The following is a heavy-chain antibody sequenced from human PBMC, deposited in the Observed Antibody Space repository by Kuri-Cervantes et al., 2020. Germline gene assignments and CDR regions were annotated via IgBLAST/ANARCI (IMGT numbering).Heavy chain of an antibody. CDR3: ARTGRAAAGVGLVY. J-gene: IGHJ4*02. V-gene: IGHV4-31*03. D-gene: IGHD6-13*01. Sequence: LRLSCTVSGVTISSGGYYWSWIRQHPGKGLEGIGYIYYSGSTYYNPSLKSRVTISVDTSKNQFSLKLSSVTAANTVVYYCARTGRAAAGVGLVYWGQGTLVTVSS. CDR1: GVTISSGGYY. CDR2: IYYSGST.